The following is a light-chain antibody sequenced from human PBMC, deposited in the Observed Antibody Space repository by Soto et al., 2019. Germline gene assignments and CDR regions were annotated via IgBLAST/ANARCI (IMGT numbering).Light chain of an antibody. Sequence: EIVLTQSPGTLSLSPGDRATLSCEASQSVNNNYLAWYQHKPGQAPRLLIYGASSRATGIPARFSGSGSGTDFTLTIRRLEPEDFAVYYCQQYDTSLPYTFGGGTKVEIK. CDR1: QSVNNNY. CDR3: QQYDTSLPYT. V-gene: IGKV3-20*01. CDR2: GAS. J-gene: IGKJ4*01.